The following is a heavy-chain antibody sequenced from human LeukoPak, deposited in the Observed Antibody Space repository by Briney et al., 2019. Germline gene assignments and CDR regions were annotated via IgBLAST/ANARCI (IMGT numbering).Heavy chain of an antibody. D-gene: IGHD2-2*01. J-gene: IGHJ4*02. CDR2: IRHDGSNQ. CDR3: AKDQRVGPAVIGSYFDD. Sequence: PGGSLRLSCVASGFKFSSYGMHWVRQAPGKGLEWVTFIRHDGSNQYYADSVQGRFTVSRDNSKNTLYLQMDRLRTEETAVYYCAKDQRVGPAVIGSYFDDWGQGTLVTVSS. V-gene: IGHV3-30*02. CDR1: GFKFSSYG.